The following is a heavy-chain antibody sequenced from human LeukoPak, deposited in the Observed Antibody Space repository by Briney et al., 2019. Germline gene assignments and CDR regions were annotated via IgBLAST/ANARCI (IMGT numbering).Heavy chain of an antibody. J-gene: IGHJ3*02. Sequence: SETLSLTCTVSGGSISSYYWSWIRQPPGKGLEWIGYIYYIGSTSYNPSLKSRVTISLETSKNQFSLKLSSVTAADTAVYYCARESDEYSHNIWGQGTMVTVSS. CDR3: ARESDEYSHNI. CDR2: IYYIGST. CDR1: GGSISSYY. V-gene: IGHV4-59*01. D-gene: IGHD6-6*01.